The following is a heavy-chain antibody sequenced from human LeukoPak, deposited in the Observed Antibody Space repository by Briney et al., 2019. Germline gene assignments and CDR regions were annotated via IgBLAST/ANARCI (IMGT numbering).Heavy chain of an antibody. V-gene: IGHV3-33*01. CDR3: ARYYFDSSGYSLLDY. CDR2: MWHDGSNK. Sequence: GRSLRLSCVASGFTFSSYGVHWVRQAPGKGLEWVAVMWHDGSNKYYADSVKGRFTISRDNSKNTLYLQMNSLRAEDTAVYYCARYYFDSSGYSLLDYWGQGTLVTVSS. J-gene: IGHJ4*02. D-gene: IGHD3-22*01. CDR1: GFTFSSYG.